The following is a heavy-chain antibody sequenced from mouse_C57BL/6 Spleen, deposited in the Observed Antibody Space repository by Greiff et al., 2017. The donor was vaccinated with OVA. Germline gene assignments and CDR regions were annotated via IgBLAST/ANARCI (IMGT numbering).Heavy chain of an antibody. CDR2: INPSTGGT. J-gene: IGHJ1*03. Sequence: EVKLMESGPELVKPGASVKISCKASGYSFTGYYMNWVKQSPEKSLEWIGEINPSTGGTTYNQKFKAKATLTVDKSSSTAYMQLKSLTSEDSAVYYCANVITTVVSYWYFDVWGTGTTVTVSS. V-gene: IGHV1-42*01. CDR3: ANVITTVVSYWYFDV. CDR1: GYSFTGYY. D-gene: IGHD1-1*01.